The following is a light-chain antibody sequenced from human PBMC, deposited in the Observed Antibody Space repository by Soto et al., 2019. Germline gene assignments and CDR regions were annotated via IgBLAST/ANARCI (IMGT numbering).Light chain of an antibody. V-gene: IGKV1-8*01. CDR3: QQSYSTPT. CDR1: QGISSY. CDR2: AAS. Sequence: AIRMTQSPSSFSASTGDRVTITCRASQGISSYLAWYQQKPGKAPNLLIYAASYLQSGVPSRFSGSGSGTDFILTISSLQPEDFATYYCQQSYSTPTFGGGTKVDIK. J-gene: IGKJ4*01.